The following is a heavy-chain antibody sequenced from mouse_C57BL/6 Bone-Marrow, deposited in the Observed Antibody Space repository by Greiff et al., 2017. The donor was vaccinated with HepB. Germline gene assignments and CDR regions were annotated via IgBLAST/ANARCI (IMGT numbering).Heavy chain of an antibody. V-gene: IGHV5-17*01. Sequence: EVKLMESGGGLVKPGGSLKLSCAASGFTFSDYGMHWVRQAPEKGLEWVAYISSGSSTIYYADTVKGRFTISRDNAKNTLFLQMTSLRSEDTAMYYCARAAPGFAYWGQGTLVTVSA. J-gene: IGHJ3*01. CDR3: ARAAPGFAY. CDR1: GFTFSDYG. CDR2: ISSGSSTI.